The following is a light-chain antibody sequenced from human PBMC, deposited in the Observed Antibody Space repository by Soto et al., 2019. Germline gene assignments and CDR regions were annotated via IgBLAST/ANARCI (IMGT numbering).Light chain of an antibody. V-gene: IGKV3-20*01. CDR3: QKYGSSSYT. CDR2: GAS. CDR1: QSVSSSY. Sequence: EIVLTQSPGTLSLSPGERATLSCRASQSVSSSYLAWYQQKPGQAPRLLIYGASSRATGIPERFSGSGSGTDFTLTISRLEPEDFAVYYCQKYGSSSYTFGQGTKLEIK. J-gene: IGKJ2*01.